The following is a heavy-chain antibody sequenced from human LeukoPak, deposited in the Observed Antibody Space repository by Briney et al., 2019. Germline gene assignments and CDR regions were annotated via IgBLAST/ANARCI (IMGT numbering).Heavy chain of an antibody. CDR1: GYTCTVYQ. CDR3: ARDRVYCSSTSCYVTSFDY. J-gene: IGHJ4*02. V-gene: IGHV1-2*02. Sequence: ASVKLSFKASGYTCTVYQMHWVRQAPGQGLEWMGWINPNSGGTNYEQKFQGRVTMTRDTTISTAYMELSSLRSDDTAVYYCARDRVYCSSTSCYVTSFDYWGQGTLVTVSS. CDR2: INPNSGGT. D-gene: IGHD2-2*01.